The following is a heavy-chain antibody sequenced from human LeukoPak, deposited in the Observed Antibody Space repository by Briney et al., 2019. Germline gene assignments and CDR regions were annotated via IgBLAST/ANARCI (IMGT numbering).Heavy chain of an antibody. Sequence: SETLSLTCTVSGGSISNSYWTWIRQPPGKGLEWIGYIYYSGSTDYNPSLTSRVTISLDTSKNQFSLKLSSVTAADTAVYYCARRRGDFWSDFYAFDYWGQGILATISS. CDR1: GGSISNSY. CDR3: ARRRGDFWSDFYAFDY. V-gene: IGHV4-59*08. CDR2: IYYSGST. J-gene: IGHJ4*02. D-gene: IGHD3-3*01.